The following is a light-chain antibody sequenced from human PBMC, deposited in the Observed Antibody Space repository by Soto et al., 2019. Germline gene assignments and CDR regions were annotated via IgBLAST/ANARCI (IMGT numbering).Light chain of an antibody. V-gene: IGLV4-69*01. Sequence: QPVLTQSPSASASLGASVKLTCTLTSGHSSYAIAWHQQQPEKGPRFLMKLNSDGSHSKGDGIPDRFSGSSSGTERYLTISSLHAEDEADYYCQTWDTGIRVFGGGTKLTVL. CDR3: QTWDTGIRV. J-gene: IGLJ3*02. CDR2: LNSDGSH. CDR1: SGHSSYA.